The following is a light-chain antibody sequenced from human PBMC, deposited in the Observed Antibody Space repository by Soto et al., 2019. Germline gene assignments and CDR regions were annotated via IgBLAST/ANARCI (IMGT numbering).Light chain of an antibody. CDR3: HQYDDGPYT. V-gene: IGKV3D-15*01. CDR1: QSVSRR. Sequence: TQSPGTLSLSPGGRATLSCRASQSVSRRLAWYQQRPGQSPRLLIYDASNRATGIPVRFSGSGSGTEFTLTISSLQSEDFAVYYCHQYDDGPYTFGQGTKVDIK. CDR2: DAS. J-gene: IGKJ2*01.